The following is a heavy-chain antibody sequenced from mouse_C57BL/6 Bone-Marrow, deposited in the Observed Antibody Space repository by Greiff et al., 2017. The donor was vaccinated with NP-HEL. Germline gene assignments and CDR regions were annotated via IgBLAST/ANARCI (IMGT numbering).Heavy chain of an antibody. V-gene: IGHV1-59*01. D-gene: IGHD3-3*01. CDR3: ARRGRGRGYFDY. J-gene: IGHJ2*01. CDR2: IDPSDSYT. CDR1: GYTFTSYW. Sequence: QVQLQQPGAELVRPGTSVKLSCKASGYTFTSYWMHWVKQRPGQGLEWIGVIDPSDSYTNYNQKFKGKATVTVDTSSSTAYMQLSSLTSEDSAVYYCARRGRGRGYFDYWGQGTTLTVSS.